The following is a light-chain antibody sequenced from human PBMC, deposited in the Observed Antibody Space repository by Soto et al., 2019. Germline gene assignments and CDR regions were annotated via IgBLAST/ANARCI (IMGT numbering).Light chain of an antibody. CDR3: HQFGYSPRT. CDR2: ATS. CDR1: QSVDKY. Sequence: VFTQSPCTVSLSPGERATLSCRASQSVDKYLAWYQQKPGQAPRLLIFATSRRATDIPDRFSGSGSGTDFTLAIRRLEPEDFAVYYCHQFGYSPRTFGQGTKVDIK. J-gene: IGKJ1*01. V-gene: IGKV3-20*01.